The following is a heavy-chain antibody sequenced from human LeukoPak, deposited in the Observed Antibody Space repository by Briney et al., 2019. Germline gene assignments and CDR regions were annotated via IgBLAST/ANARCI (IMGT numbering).Heavy chain of an antibody. CDR3: AGAYCGGDCYSGRAFDI. V-gene: IGHV4-4*02. CDR1: GGSISSSYW. CDR2: VYHSGST. Sequence: SGTLSLTCAVSGGSISSSYWWSSVRQPPGKGLEWIGEVYHSGSTNYYPSLKSRVTISIEKSKNQFSLKLSSVTAADTAVYYCAGAYCGGDCYSGRAFDIWGQGTMVTVSS. J-gene: IGHJ3*02. D-gene: IGHD2-21*02.